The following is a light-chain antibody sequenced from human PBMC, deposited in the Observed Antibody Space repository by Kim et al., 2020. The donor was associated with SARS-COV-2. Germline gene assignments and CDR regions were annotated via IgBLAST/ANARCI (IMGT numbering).Light chain of an antibody. CDR3: SSYSGGSTLHVV. CDR1: SSNASDYND. CDR2: YDA. V-gene: IGLV2-14*03. Sequence: TITSPRTSSNASDYNDYSSYQQQPPGAPPLIIFYDANRPPGVAPRFSSDNSGDNASLLTAGLQDEDEDAYYCSSYSGGSTLHVVFGGGTQLTVL. J-gene: IGLJ2*01.